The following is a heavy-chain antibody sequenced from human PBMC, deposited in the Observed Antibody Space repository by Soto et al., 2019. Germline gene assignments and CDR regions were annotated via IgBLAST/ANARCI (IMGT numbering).Heavy chain of an antibody. Sequence: QMQLVESGGGVVQPGGSLRPSCAASGFTFSTYAMHWVRQAPGKGLEWVADLSYDGSIKYYTDSVRGRFTISRDNSKKTLYLEVNSLRPEDTAIYYCARDMAGSAWAFDLWGQGTLVSVSS. CDR1: GFTFSTYA. J-gene: IGHJ4*02. CDR3: ARDMAGSAWAFDL. D-gene: IGHD6-19*01. CDR2: LSYDGSIK. V-gene: IGHV3-30*04.